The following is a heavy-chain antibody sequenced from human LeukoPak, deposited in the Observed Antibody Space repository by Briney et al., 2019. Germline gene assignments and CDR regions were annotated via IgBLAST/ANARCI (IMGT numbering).Heavy chain of an antibody. CDR3: ARGSAVVAGADFDF. CDR1: GGSISSVAYY. V-gene: IGHV4-61*08. Sequence: SETLSLTCTVSGGSISSVAYYWSWIRQPPGKGLEWIGYIYYSGSTNYNPSLKSRVTISVDTSKNQFSLKLSSVTAADTAVYYCARGSAVVAGADFDFWGQGTLVSVSS. J-gene: IGHJ4*02. CDR2: IYYSGST. D-gene: IGHD6-13*01.